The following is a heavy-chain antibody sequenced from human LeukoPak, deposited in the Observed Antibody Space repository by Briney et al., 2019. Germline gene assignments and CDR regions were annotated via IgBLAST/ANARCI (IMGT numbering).Heavy chain of an antibody. J-gene: IGHJ5*02. CDR2: IYYSGSS. CDR1: GGSISSSSYY. Sequence: PSETLSLTCTVSGGSISSSSYYWGWIRQPPGKGLEWIGSIYYSGSSYYNPSLKSRVTISVDTSKNHFSLRLTSVTAADTAVYYCAREIKTDTIFGVDIIGEWWFDPWGQGTLVTVSS. D-gene: IGHD3-3*01. V-gene: IGHV4-39*02. CDR3: AREIKTDTIFGVDIIGEWWFDP.